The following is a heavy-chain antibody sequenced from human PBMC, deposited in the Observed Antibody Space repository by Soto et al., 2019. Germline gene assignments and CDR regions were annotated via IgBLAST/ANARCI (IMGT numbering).Heavy chain of an antibody. CDR3: AKVQGRWLQYYGMDV. D-gene: IGHD5-12*01. V-gene: IGHV3-30*18. J-gene: IGHJ6*02. CDR1: GFTFSSYG. CDR2: ISYDGSNK. Sequence: HPGGSLRLSCAASGFTFSSYGMHWVRQAPGKGLEWVAVISYDGSNKYYADSVKGRFTISRDNSKNTLYLQMNSLRAEDTAVYYCAKVQGRWLQYYGMDVWGQGTTVTVSS.